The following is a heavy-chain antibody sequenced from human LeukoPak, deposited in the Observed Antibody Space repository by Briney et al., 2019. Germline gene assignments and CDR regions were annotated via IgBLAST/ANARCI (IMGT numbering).Heavy chain of an antibody. V-gene: IGHV4-59*08. CDR1: GGSISSDY. D-gene: IGHD3-10*01. J-gene: IGHJ4*02. CDR2: MYYSGST. Sequence: SETLSLTCTVSGGSISSDYWSWIRQPPGKGLEWIGYMYYSGSTNYNPSLKSRVTISVDTSKNQFSLRLSSVTAADTAVYYCARGPLYGSGNYYFDYWGQGTLVTVSS. CDR3: ARGPLYGSGNYYFDY.